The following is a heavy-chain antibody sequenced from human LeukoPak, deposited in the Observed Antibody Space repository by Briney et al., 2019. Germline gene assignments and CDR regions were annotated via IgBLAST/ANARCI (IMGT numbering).Heavy chain of an antibody. J-gene: IGHJ3*02. CDR2: ISGSGGST. V-gene: IGHV3-23*01. D-gene: IGHD6-19*01. CDR3: AKGDIAVAMTDAFDI. CDR1: GFTFSSYA. Sequence: GGSLRLSCAASGFTFSSYAMSWVRHAPGKGLELVSAISGSGGSTYYADSVKGRFTISRDNSKNTLYLQMNSLRAEDTAVYYCAKGDIAVAMTDAFDIWGQGTMVTVSS.